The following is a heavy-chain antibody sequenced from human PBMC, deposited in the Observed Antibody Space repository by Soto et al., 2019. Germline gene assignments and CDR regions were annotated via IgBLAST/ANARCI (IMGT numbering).Heavy chain of an antibody. CDR1: GGSITSGVDS. J-gene: IGHJ4*02. Sequence: QLQLQESGSGLVKPSQTLSLTCAVSGGSITSGVDSWSWIRQPPGKGLEWIGYIYHSGSTYYNPSLKSRVTISVDRSKNQFSLNLSSVTAADTAVYYCASKRGNYLDYWGQGTLVTVSS. V-gene: IGHV4-30-2*01. D-gene: IGHD3-16*01. CDR3: ASKRGNYLDY. CDR2: IYHSGST.